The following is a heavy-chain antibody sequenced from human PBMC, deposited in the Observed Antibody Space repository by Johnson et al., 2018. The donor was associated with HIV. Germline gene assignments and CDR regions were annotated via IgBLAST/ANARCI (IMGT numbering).Heavy chain of an antibody. V-gene: IGHV3-66*01. D-gene: IGHD4-17*01. CDR3: ARAKDYVVRAFDI. CDR2: IYSGGNT. Sequence: VQLVESGGGLVQPGGSLRLSCAASGFTVSNNYMSWVRQAPGKGLEWVSVIYSGGNTYYADSVTGRFTISRDNSKNTLYLQMNSLRAEDTAVYHCARAKDYVVRAFDICGQGTMVTVSS. CDR1: GFTVSNNY. J-gene: IGHJ3*02.